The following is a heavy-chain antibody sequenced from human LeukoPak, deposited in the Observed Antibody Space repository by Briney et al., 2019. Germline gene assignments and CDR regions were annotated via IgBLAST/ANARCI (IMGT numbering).Heavy chain of an antibody. CDR2: IYHSGSA. D-gene: IGHD1-1*01. V-gene: IGHV4-38-2*02. CDR1: GYSINSGYY. J-gene: IGHJ3*02. CDR3: ARDTTTTPDVIYAFDI. Sequence: SETLSLTCAVSGYSINSGYYWGWIRQPPGKGLEWIGSIYHSGSAYYNPSLKSRVTISVDTSKNQFSLNLSSVTAADTAVYYCARDTTTTPDVIYAFDIWGQGTMVTVSS.